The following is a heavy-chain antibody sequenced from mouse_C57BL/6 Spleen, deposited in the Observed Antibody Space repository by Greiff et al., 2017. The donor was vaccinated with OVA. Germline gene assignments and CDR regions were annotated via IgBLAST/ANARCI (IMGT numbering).Heavy chain of an antibody. J-gene: IGHJ4*01. CDR2: IYPGGGYT. V-gene: IGHV1-63*01. CDR1: GYTFTNYW. Sequence: VQLQQSGAELVRPGTSVKMSCKASGYTFTNYWIGWAKQRPGHGLEWIGDIYPGGGYTNYHEKFKGKATLTADKSSSTSYMQFSSLTSEDSAIYYGAREGTYYSNWDAMDYWGQGTSVTVSS. D-gene: IGHD2-5*01. CDR3: AREGTYYSNWDAMDY.